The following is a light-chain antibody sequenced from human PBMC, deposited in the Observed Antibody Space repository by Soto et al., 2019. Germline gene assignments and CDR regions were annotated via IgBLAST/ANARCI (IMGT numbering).Light chain of an antibody. J-gene: IGLJ1*01. V-gene: IGLV2-8*01. CDR1: SSDVGGYNY. CDR2: EVS. CDR3: NSYAGSDNEGV. Sequence: QSALTQPPSASGSPGQSVTISCTGTSSDVGGYNYVSWYQQHPGKAPKLMIYEVSKRPSGVPDRFSGSKSGNTASLTVSGLQAEDEADYYCNSYAGSDNEGVFGTGTKVTVL.